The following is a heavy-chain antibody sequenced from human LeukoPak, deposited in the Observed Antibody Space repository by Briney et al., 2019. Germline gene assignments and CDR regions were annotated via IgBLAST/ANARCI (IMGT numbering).Heavy chain of an antibody. Sequence: ASXXVXCKASGYTLTSYGISWVRQAPGQGLEWMGWISAYNGNTNYAQKLQGRVTMTTDTSTSTAYMELRSLRSDDTAVYYCARAAYCSSTSCYTPTYFDYWGQGTLVTVSS. J-gene: IGHJ4*02. CDR2: ISAYNGNT. CDR3: ARAAYCSSTSCYTPTYFDY. V-gene: IGHV1-18*01. CDR1: GYTLTSYG. D-gene: IGHD2-2*02.